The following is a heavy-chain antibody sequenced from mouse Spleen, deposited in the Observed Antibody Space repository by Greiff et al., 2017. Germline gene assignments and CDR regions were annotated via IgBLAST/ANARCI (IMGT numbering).Heavy chain of an antibody. V-gene: IGHV5-6*01. CDR1: GFTFSSYG. D-gene: IGHD1-1*01. CDR2: ISSGGSYT. J-gene: IGHJ2*01. Sequence: EVQVVESGGDLVKPGGSLKLSCAASGFTFSSYGMSWVRQTPDKRLEWVATISSGGSYTYYPASVKGRFTISRDNAKNTLYLQMSSLKSEDTAMYYCARQGITTVVVPFDYWGQGTTLTVSS. CDR3: ARQGITTVVVPFDY.